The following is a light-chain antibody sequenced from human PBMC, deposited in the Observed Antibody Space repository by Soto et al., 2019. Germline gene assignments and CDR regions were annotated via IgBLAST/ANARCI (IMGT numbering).Light chain of an antibody. CDR3: SSFTGTSALIL. J-gene: IGLJ2*01. CDR2: EVN. V-gene: IGLV2-14*01. CDR1: SSDVGGYDY. Sequence: QSVVTQPASVSGSPGQSITISCTGTSSDVGGYDYVSWYQQYPGKAPRLIIYEVNNRPSGVSDRFSGSKSGNTASLTISGLRAEDEGDYFGSSFTGTSALILFGGGTKLTVL.